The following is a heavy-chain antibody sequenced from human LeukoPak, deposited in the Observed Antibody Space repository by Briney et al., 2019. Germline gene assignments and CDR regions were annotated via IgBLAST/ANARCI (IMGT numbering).Heavy chain of an antibody. J-gene: IGHJ4*02. CDR2: ISGSGGST. CDR3: AKDLSIVVVPAAPHDY. CDR1: GFTFSSYA. Sequence: GGSLRLSCAASGFTFSSYAMSWVRQAPGKGVEWVSAISGSGGSTYYADSVKGRFTISRDNSKNTLYLQMNSLRAEDTAVYYCAKDLSIVVVPAAPHDYWGQGTLVTVSS. V-gene: IGHV3-23*01. D-gene: IGHD2-2*01.